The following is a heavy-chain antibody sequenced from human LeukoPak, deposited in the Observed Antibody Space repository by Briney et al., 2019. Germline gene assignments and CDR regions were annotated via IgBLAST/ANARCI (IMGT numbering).Heavy chain of an antibody. Sequence: SVKVSCKASGGTFSSYAISWVRQAPGQGLEWMGGIIPIFGTANYAQKFQGRVTITADESTSTAYMELSSLRSEDTAVYYCARGVQGYYVPFQHWGQGTLVTVSS. J-gene: IGHJ1*01. D-gene: IGHD3-10*02. CDR2: IIPIFGTA. CDR1: GGTFSSYA. CDR3: ARGVQGYYVPFQH. V-gene: IGHV1-69*13.